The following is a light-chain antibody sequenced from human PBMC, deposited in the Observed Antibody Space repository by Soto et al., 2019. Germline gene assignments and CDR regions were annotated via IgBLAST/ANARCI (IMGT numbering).Light chain of an antibody. CDR2: EVS. Sequence: QSALTQPASVSGSPGQSITISCTGPSSDIGNYDYVSWYQQHPGKAPKLLISEVSNRPSGVSFRFSGSKSGTTASLTISGLQAEDEADYYCSSYTRTSSYVFGGGTKVTVL. J-gene: IGLJ1*01. V-gene: IGLV2-14*01. CDR1: SSDIGNYDY. CDR3: SSYTRTSSYV.